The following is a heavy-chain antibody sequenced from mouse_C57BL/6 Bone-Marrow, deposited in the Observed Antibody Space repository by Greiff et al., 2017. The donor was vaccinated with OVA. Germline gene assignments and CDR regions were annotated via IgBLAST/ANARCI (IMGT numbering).Heavy chain of an antibody. Sequence: QVQLQQPGAELVMPGASVKLSCRASGYTFTSHWMHWVKQRPGQGLEWIGEIDPSDSYTNYNQTFKGKSTLTVDKSSSTAYMQLSSLTSEASAVYYCVRGRFPYYFDYWGQGTTLTVSS. CDR2: IDPSDSYT. CDR3: VRGRFPYYFDY. CDR1: GYTFTSHW. V-gene: IGHV1-69*01. J-gene: IGHJ2*01.